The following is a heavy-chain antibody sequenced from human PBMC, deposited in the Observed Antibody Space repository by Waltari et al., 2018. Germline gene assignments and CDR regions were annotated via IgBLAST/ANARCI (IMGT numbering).Heavy chain of an antibody. J-gene: IGHJ4*02. V-gene: IGHV1-69*15. CDR1: GGTFSSYA. CDR2: IIPIFGTA. CDR3: AREGCTNGVCYTDYYFDY. Sequence: QVQLVQSGAEVKKPGSSVQVSCKASGGTFSSYAISWVRQGPGQGLEWMGRIIPIFGTANYAQKFQGRVTITADESTSTAYMELSSLRSEDTAVYYCAREGCTNGVCYTDYYFDYWGQGTLVTVSS. D-gene: IGHD2-8*01.